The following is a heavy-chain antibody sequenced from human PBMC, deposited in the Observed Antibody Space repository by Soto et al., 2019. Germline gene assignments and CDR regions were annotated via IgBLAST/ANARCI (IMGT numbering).Heavy chain of an antibody. V-gene: IGHV1-46*01. J-gene: IGHJ4*02. D-gene: IGHD2-15*01. CDR1: GYTFTRYN. CDR3: ARVRGGGSEYFFDY. CDR2: INPSGGTT. Sequence: ASVKVSCKASGYTFTRYNVHWVRQAPGQGLEWMAIINPSGGTTYYVQKFEGRVALTTDTSTSTVYMELSSLRSDDTAVYYCARVRGGGSEYFFDYWGQGTLVTVSS.